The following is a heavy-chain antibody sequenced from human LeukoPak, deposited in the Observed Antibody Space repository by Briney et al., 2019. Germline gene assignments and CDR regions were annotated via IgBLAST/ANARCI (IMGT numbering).Heavy chain of an antibody. CDR1: GFTVSSNY. D-gene: IGHD3-9*01. CDR2: IYSGGST. CDR3: ARDYYDILTGSRTYYYYYGMDV. V-gene: IGHV3-66*01. Sequence: PGGSLRLSCAASGFTVSSNYMSWVRQAPGKGLEWVSVIYSGGSTYYADSVKGRFTISRDNSKNTLYLQMNSLRAEDTAVYYCARDYYDILTGSRTYYYYYGMDVWGQGTTVTVSS. J-gene: IGHJ6*02.